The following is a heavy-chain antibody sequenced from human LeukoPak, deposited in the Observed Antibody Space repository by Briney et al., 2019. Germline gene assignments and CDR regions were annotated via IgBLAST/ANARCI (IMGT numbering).Heavy chain of an antibody. CDR2: IIPIFGPA. D-gene: IGHD6-13*01. CDR1: GGTFSSYA. J-gene: IGHJ6*03. Sequence: SVKVSCKASGGTFSSYAISWVRQAPGQGLEWMGRIIPIFGPANYAQRFQGRVTITTDESTSTAYMELSSLRSEDTAVYYCATRELVQDYYYMDVWGEGTTVTVSS. V-gene: IGHV1-69*05. CDR3: ATRELVQDYYYMDV.